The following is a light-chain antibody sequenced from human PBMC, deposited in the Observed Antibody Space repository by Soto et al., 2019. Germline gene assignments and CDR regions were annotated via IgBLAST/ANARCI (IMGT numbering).Light chain of an antibody. CDR1: SGSVSTNYY. CDR3: MLYMGSGTYV. J-gene: IGLJ1*01. Sequence: VVTQEPSLSVSPGGTVTLTCGLSSGSVSTNYYPSWYQQTPGQAPRTLIYSTNTRSSGIPDRFSGSILGNKAALTITGAQADDDSDYYCMLYMGSGTYVFGIGTKVTVL. V-gene: IGLV8-61*01. CDR2: STN.